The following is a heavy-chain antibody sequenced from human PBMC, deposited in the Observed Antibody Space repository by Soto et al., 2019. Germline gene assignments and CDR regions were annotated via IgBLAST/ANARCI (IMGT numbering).Heavy chain of an antibody. V-gene: IGHV5-51*01. J-gene: IGHJ5*02. CDR2: IYPGDSDT. D-gene: IGHD5-12*01. CDR3: ARQWDSGYDFNWFDP. CDR1: GYSFTSYW. Sequence: PGESLKISCKGSGYSFTSYWIGWVRQMPGKGLEWMGIIYPGDSDTRYSPSFQGQVTISADKSISTAYLQWSSLKASDTAMYYCARQWDSGYDFNWFDPWGQGTLVTVSS.